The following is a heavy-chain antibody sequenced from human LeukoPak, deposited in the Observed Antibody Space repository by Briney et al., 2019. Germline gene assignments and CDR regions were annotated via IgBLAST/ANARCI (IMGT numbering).Heavy chain of an antibody. Sequence: ASVKVSCKVSGYTLTELSMHWVRQAPGKGLEWMGGFDPEDGETIYARKFQGRVTMTEDTSTDTAYMELSSLRSEDTAVYYCATDPAGIAAAGRADYWGQGTLVTVSS. CDR2: FDPEDGET. CDR3: ATDPAGIAAAGRADY. D-gene: IGHD6-13*01. J-gene: IGHJ4*02. V-gene: IGHV1-24*01. CDR1: GYTLTELS.